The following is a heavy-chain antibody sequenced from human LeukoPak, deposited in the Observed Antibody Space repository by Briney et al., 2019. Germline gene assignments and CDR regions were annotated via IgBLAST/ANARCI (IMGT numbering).Heavy chain of an antibody. CDR1: GFTFSSYA. CDR3: ARGILTDTYYFDY. V-gene: IGHV3-30-3*01. D-gene: IGHD7-27*01. J-gene: IGHJ4*02. Sequence: GGSLRLSCAASGFTFSSYAMHWVRQAPGKGLEWVAVISYDGSNKYYADSVKGRFTISRDNSKNTLYLQMNSLRAEDTAVYYCARGILTDTYYFDYWGQGTLVTVSS. CDR2: ISYDGSNK.